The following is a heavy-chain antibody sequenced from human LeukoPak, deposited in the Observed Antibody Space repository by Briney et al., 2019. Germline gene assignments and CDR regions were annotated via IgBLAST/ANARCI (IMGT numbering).Heavy chain of an antibody. CDR1: GFAFSDYY. Sequence: GGSLRLSCEASGFAFSDYYMSWIRQPPGKGLEWVSYISSSGTTIYYADSVRGRFTVSRDNAKNSLYLQMDSLSAEDTAVYYCASLQGVNRWGQGTLVTVSS. CDR3: ASLQGVNR. J-gene: IGHJ4*02. CDR2: ISSSGTTI. V-gene: IGHV3-11*01. D-gene: IGHD3-10*01.